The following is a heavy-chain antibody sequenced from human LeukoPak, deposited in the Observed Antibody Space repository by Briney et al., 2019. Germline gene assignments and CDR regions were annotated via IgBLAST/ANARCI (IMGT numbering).Heavy chain of an antibody. J-gene: IGHJ6*03. V-gene: IGHV3-7*04. CDR2: IKQDGSEK. D-gene: IGHD2-8*01. CDR3: ARGTPSLYCTNGVCYDADSYMDV. CDR1: GFTFSSYW. Sequence: GGSLRLSCAASGFTFSSYWMSWVRQAPGKGLEWVANIKQDGSEKYYVDSVKGRFTISRDNAKNSLYLHMNSLRAEDTAVYYCARGTPSLYCTNGVCYDADSYMDVWGKGTTVTVSS.